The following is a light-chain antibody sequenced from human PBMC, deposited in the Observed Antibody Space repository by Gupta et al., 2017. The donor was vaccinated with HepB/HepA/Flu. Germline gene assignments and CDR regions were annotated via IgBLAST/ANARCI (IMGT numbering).Light chain of an antibody. CDR3: SSFTSTSSLAV. Sequence: QSALTQPASVSGSPGQSITISCTGTSSDVSWYQQHPGKAPKLMIYAVSNRPARVSYRFSGSKSGDTASLTISGLQAEDEADYYCSSFTSTSSLAVFGGWTKVTVL. J-gene: IGLJ2*01. CDR1: SSDV. CDR2: AVS. V-gene: IGLV2-14*01.